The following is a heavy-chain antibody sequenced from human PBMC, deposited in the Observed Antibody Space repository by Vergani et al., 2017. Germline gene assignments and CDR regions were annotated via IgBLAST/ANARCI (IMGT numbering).Heavy chain of an antibody. V-gene: IGHV4-39*01. CDR2: IYYSGST. Sequence: QLQLQESGPGLVKPSETLSLTCTVSGGSISSSSYYWGWIRQPPGKGLEWIGSIYYSGSTYYNPSLKSRVTISVDTSKNQFSLKLSSVTAADTAVYYCARQEYSSSTSCYAVDYWGQGTLVTVSS. J-gene: IGHJ4*02. CDR3: ARQEYSSSTSCYAVDY. D-gene: IGHD2-2*01. CDR1: GGSISSSSYY.